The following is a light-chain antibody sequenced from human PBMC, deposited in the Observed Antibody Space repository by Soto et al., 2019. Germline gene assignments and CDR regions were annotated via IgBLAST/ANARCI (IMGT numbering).Light chain of an antibody. V-gene: IGKV3-11*01. CDR2: DAS. J-gene: IGKJ4*01. Sequence: EILLIQSPATLSLSPGERATLSCGASQSVGRYLAWYQHKPGQAPRLLISDASNRATGIPASFSGSGSETDFTLTISSLEPEDSAVYYCQQRSNWHSLTFGGGTKVDIK. CDR3: QQRSNWHSLT. CDR1: QSVGRY.